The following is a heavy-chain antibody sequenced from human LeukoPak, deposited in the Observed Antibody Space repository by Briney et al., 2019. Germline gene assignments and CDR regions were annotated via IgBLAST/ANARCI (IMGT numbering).Heavy chain of an antibody. CDR2: IKQDGSEK. D-gene: IGHD2-2*01. Sequence: GGSLRLSCAASGFTFSSYSMNWVRQAPGKGLEWVANIKQDGSEKYYVDSVKGRFTISRDNAKNSLYLQMNSLRAEDTAVYYCAPLVVPAAPDASDIWGQGTMVTVSS. J-gene: IGHJ3*02. CDR1: GFTFSSYS. CDR3: APLVVPAAPDASDI. V-gene: IGHV3-7*01.